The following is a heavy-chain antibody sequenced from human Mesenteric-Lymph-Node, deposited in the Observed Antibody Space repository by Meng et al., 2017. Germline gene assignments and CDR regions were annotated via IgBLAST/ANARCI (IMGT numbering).Heavy chain of an antibody. CDR3: AYLVGSGMYYPPSTF. CDR2: IEGDESHK. V-gene: IGHV3-7*01. D-gene: IGHD3-10*01. Sequence: GGSLRLSCAASGFDFSNYWMSWVRQAPGKALEWVANIEGDESHKYYVDSVKGRFTISRDNAKNLVYLQMNSLRAEDTAVYYCAYLVGSGMYYPPSTFWGHGKLVNGAS. J-gene: IGHJ4*01. CDR1: GFDFSNYW.